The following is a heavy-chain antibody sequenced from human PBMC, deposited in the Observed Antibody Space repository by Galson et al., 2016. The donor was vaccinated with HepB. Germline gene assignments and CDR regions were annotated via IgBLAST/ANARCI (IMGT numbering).Heavy chain of an antibody. J-gene: IGHJ5*02. Sequence: CAISGDSVSSSSAAWNWIRQSPPRGLEWLGRTYYMSKWYHDYAVSVKSRILINPDTSKNHFSLQLNSVTPEDTAVYYCARTKWGWFDPWGQGTLVTVSS. D-gene: IGHD2-8*01. CDR1: GDSVSSSSAA. CDR2: TYYMSKWYH. V-gene: IGHV6-1*01. CDR3: ARTKWGWFDP.